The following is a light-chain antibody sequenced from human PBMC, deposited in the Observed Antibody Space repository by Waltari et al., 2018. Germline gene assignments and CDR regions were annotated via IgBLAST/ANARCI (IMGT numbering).Light chain of an antibody. CDR1: SSNIVADSA. V-gene: IGLV1-40*01. Sequence: QSRLPQPPSVSGAPGQRLTMPCTGTSSNIVADSAFPWYQVLPETAPKLLISGNSNRPSGDPDRFSCSKSGTSASRAITGLQAEDEADYYCQSYDSSLTASLFGGGTKLTVL. J-gene: IGLJ2*01. CDR2: GNS. CDR3: QSYDSSLTASL.